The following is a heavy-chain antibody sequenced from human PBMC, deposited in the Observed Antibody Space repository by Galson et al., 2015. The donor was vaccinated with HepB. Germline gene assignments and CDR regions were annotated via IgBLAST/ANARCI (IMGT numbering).Heavy chain of an antibody. D-gene: IGHD5-12*01. V-gene: IGHV3-23*01. CDR1: GFTFSSYA. Sequence: SLRLSCAASGFTFSSYAMTWVRQAPGKGLEWVSAISGTGGTTYYADSVKGRFTISRDNFENTLYLQMNSLRAEDTAVYYCAKSGYDWLSFDIWGQGTMVTVSS. CDR3: AKSGYDWLSFDI. CDR2: ISGTGGTT. J-gene: IGHJ3*02.